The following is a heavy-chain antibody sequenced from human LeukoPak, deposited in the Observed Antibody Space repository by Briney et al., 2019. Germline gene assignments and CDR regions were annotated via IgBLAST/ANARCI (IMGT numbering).Heavy chain of an antibody. D-gene: IGHD6-19*01. Sequence: SVKVSCKASGGTFSSYAISWVRQALGQGLEWMGGIIPIFGTANYAQKFQGRVTITADKSTSTAYMELSSLRSEDTAVYYCARVWRVGWYYFDYWGQGTLVTVSA. J-gene: IGHJ4*02. CDR1: GGTFSSYA. CDR3: ARVWRVGWYYFDY. V-gene: IGHV1-69*06. CDR2: IIPIFGTA.